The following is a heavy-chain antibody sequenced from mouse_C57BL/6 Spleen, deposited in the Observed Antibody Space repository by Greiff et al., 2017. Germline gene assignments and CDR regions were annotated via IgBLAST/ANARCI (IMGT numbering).Heavy chain of an antibody. CDR1: GYSFTGYY. CDR3: ARLLRYPSYWYCDV. V-gene: IGHV1-42*01. J-gene: IGHJ1*03. Sequence: VQLQQSGPELVKPGASVKISCKASGYSFTGYYMNWVKQSPEKSLEWIGEINPSTGGTTYNQKFKAKATLTVDKSSSTAYMQLKSLTSEDSAVYYCARLLRYPSYWYCDVWGTGTTVTVSS. CDR2: INPSTGGT. D-gene: IGHD1-1*01.